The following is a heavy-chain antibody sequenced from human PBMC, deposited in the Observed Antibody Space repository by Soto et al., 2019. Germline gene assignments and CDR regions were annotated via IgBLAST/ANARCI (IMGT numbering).Heavy chain of an antibody. Sequence: ASVKVSCKASGYTFTSYGISWVRQAPGQGLEWMGWISAYNGNTNYAQKLQGRVTMTTDTSTSTAYMELRSLRSDVTAVYYCATPYYGSGSYFHYYGMDVWGQGTTVTVSS. CDR3: ATPYYGSGSYFHYYGMDV. D-gene: IGHD3-10*01. V-gene: IGHV1-18*04. CDR1: GYTFTSYG. J-gene: IGHJ6*02. CDR2: ISAYNGNT.